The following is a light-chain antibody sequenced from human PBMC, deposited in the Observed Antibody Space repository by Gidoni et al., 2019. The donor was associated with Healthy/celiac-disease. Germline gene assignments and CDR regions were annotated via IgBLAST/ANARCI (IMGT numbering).Light chain of an antibody. Sequence: DIQMTKSPAYLSASVGERVTITCRASQSISSYLTWYQQKPGKAPKLLIYAASSLQSGVPSRFSGSGSGTDFTLTISSLQPEDFATYYCQQSYSTPRTFGQWTKVEIK. CDR2: AAS. J-gene: IGKJ1*01. CDR3: QQSYSTPRT. V-gene: IGKV1-39*01. CDR1: QSISSY.